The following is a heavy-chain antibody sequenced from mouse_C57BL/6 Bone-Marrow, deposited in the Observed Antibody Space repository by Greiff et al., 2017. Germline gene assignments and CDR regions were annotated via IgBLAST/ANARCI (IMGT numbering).Heavy chain of an antibody. CDR1: GYSITSGYY. Sequence: EVKLQESGPGLVKPSQSLSLTCSVTGYSITSGYYWNWIRQFPGNKLEWMGYISYDGSNNYNPSLKNRISITRDTSKNQFFLKLNSVTTEDTATYYCARGGYGKGYWGQGTTLTVSS. J-gene: IGHJ2*01. CDR2: ISYDGSN. D-gene: IGHD1-1*01. CDR3: ARGGYGKGY. V-gene: IGHV3-6*01.